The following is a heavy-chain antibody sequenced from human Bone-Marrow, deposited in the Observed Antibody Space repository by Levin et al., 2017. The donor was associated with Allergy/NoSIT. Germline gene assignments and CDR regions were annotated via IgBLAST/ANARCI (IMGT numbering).Heavy chain of an antibody. CDR1: GLSFSSYW. Sequence: PGGSLRLSCEASGLSFSSYWMHWVRQVPGKGLVWVTRISGDGTIAQYADTVKGRFTVSRDNAKHTLYSQTSSLSGEDTAVYYCAIDRVYGSGSCLHWGQGTLVTVSS. D-gene: IGHD3-10*01. CDR3: AIDRVYGSGSCLH. J-gene: IGHJ4*02. CDR2: ISGDGTIA. V-gene: IGHV3-74*03.